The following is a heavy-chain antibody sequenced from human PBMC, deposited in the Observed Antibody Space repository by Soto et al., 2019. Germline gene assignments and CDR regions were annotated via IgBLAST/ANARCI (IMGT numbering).Heavy chain of an antibody. CDR3: ARGRGDGYNQDWNFDL. V-gene: IGHV4-34*01. CDR1: GGSFSDYY. CDR2: INNGGST. D-gene: IGHD1-1*01. J-gene: IGHJ2*01. Sequence: QVHLQQWGAGLLKPSETLSLTCAVYGGSFSDYYWSWIRQLPGKGLEWIGEINNGGSTNYNPSLKSRVSMSVGTSNNQFSLKLTSVTAADTAVYYCARGRGDGYNQDWNFDLWGRGTLVTVSS.